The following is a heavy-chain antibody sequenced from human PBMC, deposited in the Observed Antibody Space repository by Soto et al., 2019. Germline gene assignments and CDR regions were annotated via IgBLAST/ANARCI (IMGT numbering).Heavy chain of an antibody. CDR1: GGSISSYY. V-gene: IGHV4-59*01. D-gene: IGHD3-16*02. CDR3: AWSYRVHFDY. CDR2: IYYSGST. Sequence: PSETLSLTCTVSGGSISSYYWSWIRQPPGKGLEWIGYIYYSGSTDYNPSLKSRVTISVDRSKNQFSLKLSSVTAADTAVYYCAWSYRVHFDYWGQGTLVTVSS. J-gene: IGHJ4*02.